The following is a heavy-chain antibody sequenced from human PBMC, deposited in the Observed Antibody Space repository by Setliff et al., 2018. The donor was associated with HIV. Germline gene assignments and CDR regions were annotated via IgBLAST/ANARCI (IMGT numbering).Heavy chain of an antibody. Sequence: SVKVSCKASGGSFRNYAINWVRQAPGQGLEWMGGIIPLLGTPNYAHKFQGRVTITADKYSSTVYMELSSLRSEDSAVVYGARDRSGIAVAAPDAFDVWGQGTMVTVSS. CDR2: IIPLLGTP. CDR1: GGSFRNYA. V-gene: IGHV1-69*06. CDR3: ARDRSGIAVAAPDAFDV. D-gene: IGHD6-19*01. J-gene: IGHJ3*01.